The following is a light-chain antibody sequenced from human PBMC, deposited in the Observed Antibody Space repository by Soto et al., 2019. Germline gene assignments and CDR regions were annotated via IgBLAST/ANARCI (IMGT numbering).Light chain of an antibody. Sequence: QSALTQPASVSGSPGQSIAISCTGTSSDIGAYAYVSWYQQHPGKVPKLIVFDVNYRPSGVSSRFSGSKSGNTASLTISGLQAEDEADYYCSSYTRTGSVIFGGGTKVTVL. CDR3: SSYTRTGSVI. CDR1: SSDIGAYAY. V-gene: IGLV2-14*03. J-gene: IGLJ2*01. CDR2: DVN.